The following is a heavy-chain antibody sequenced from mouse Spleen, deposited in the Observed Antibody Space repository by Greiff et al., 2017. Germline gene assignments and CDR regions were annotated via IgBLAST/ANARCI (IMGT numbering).Heavy chain of an antibody. CDR1: GYAFSSSW. Sequence: VQRVESGPELVKPGASVKISCKASGYAFSSSWMNWVKQRPGKGLEWIGRIYPGDGDTNYNGKFKGKATLTADKSSSTAYMQLSSLTSEDSAVYFCARVYYGNYDYAMDYWGRGTSVTVSS. CDR3: ARVYYGNYDYAMDY. J-gene: IGHJ4*01. V-gene: IGHV1-82*01. CDR2: IYPGDGDT. D-gene: IGHD2-1*01.